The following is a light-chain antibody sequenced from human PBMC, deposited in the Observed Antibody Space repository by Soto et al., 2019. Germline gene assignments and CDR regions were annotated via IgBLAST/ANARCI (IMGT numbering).Light chain of an antibody. CDR2: EGT. CDR3: CSYAGSSASYV. J-gene: IGLJ1*01. Sequence: QSVLTQPASVSGSPGQSIPISCTGTSSDVGSYNLVSWYQHHPGKAPKLMIYEGTKRPSGVSNRFSASKSGNTASLTISGLQAEDEADYYCCSYAGSSASYVFGTGTKAPS. CDR1: SSDVGSYNL. V-gene: IGLV2-23*01.